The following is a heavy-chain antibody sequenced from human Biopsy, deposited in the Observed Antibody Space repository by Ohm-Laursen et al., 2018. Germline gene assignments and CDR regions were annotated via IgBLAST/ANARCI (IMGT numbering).Heavy chain of an antibody. D-gene: IGHD1-26*01. J-gene: IGHJ2*01. V-gene: IGHV1-2*02. CDR1: GYTFTDSY. CDR3: ARGGLNYWYFDL. CDR2: INPNSGGT. Sequence: ASVKASCKASGYTFTDSYMHWVRQAPGQGLGWIGWINPNSGGTNYAQKFQGRVTMTRDTSMSTAYMELNRLRSDDTAVYYCARGGLNYWYFDLWGRGTLVTVSS.